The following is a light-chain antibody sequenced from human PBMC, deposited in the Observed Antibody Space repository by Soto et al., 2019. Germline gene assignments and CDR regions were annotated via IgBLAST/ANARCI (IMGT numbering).Light chain of an antibody. CDR1: SSDVGGYKY. Sequence: QSALTQPASVSGSPGQSITISCTGTSSDVGGYKYVSWYQQHPGKAPKLMIYEVSNRPSGVSNRFSGSKSGNTASLPISGLQAEDEADYYCSSHTSRSTRVFGGGTKLTVL. CDR3: SSHTSRSTRV. V-gene: IGLV2-14*01. CDR2: EVS. J-gene: IGLJ3*02.